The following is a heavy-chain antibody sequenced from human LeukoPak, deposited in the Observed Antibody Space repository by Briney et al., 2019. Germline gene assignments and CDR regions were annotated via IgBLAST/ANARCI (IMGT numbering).Heavy chain of an antibody. CDR2: INHSGST. CDR1: GGFFSGYY. CDR3: ARRSAPCSSTSCYDYYYGMDV. D-gene: IGHD2-2*01. V-gene: IGHV4-34*01. J-gene: IGHJ6*02. Sequence: SETLSLTCAVYGGFFSGYYWSWIRQPPGKGLEWIGEINHSGSTNYNPSLKSRVTISVDTSKNQFSLKLSSVTAADTAVYYCARRSAPCSSTSCYDYYYGMDVWGQGTTVTVSS.